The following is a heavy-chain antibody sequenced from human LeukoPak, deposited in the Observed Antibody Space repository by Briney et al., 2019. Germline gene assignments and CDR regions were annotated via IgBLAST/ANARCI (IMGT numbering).Heavy chain of an antibody. J-gene: IGHJ4*02. D-gene: IGHD3-22*01. CDR2: ISTSSRYI. CDR1: GFTFSSYS. Sequence: GGSLRLSCAASGFTFSSYSMNWVRQAPGKGLEWVSSISTSSRYIYYADSVKGRFTISRDNAKTSLYLQMNSLRAEDTAVYYCASAPAYESSGYYPWYFDYWGQGTLVTVSS. CDR3: ASAPAYESSGYYPWYFDY. V-gene: IGHV3-21*01.